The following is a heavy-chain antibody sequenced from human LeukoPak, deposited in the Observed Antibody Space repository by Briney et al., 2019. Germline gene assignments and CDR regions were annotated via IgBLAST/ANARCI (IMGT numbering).Heavy chain of an antibody. CDR2: MYPGDSDT. CDR1: AYSFTSYC. Sequence: GEALKISSKGSAYSFTSYCSGWVRQMPRKGLEGMGIMYPGDSDTRYSPSFQGQVTISADKSISTAYLQWSSLKASDTAMYYCARQTVHDGSGYFDSWGQGNLVTVSS. J-gene: IGHJ4*02. CDR3: ARQTVHDGSGYFDS. V-gene: IGHV5-51*01. D-gene: IGHD3-10*01.